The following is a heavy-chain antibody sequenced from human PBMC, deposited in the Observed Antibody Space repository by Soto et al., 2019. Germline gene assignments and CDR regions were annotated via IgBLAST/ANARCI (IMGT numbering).Heavy chain of an antibody. D-gene: IGHD3-9*01. CDR1: GGSISSSSYY. Sequence: SETLSLTCTVSGGSISSSSYYWGWIRQPPGKGLEWIGSIYYSGSTYYNPSLKSRVTISVDTSKNQFSLKLSSVTAADTAVYYWARVSFYDILTGQDAEYYFDSWGKGPLVTVSS. CDR3: ARVSFYDILTGQDAEYYFDS. V-gene: IGHV4-39*01. J-gene: IGHJ4*02. CDR2: IYYSGST.